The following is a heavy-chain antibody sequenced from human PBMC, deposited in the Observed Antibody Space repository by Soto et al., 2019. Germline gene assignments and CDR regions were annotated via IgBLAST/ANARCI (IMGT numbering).Heavy chain of an antibody. CDR2: IYNSGST. CDR1: GGSISSGGYY. J-gene: IGHJ5*02. D-gene: IGHD1-20*01. CDR3: ARVGGINWFDP. Sequence: ASETLSLTCTVSGGSISSGGYYWSWIRQHPGKGLEWIGCIYNSGSTYYNPSLKSRVTISVDTSKKQFSLKLSSVTAADTAVYYCARVGGINWFDPWGQGTLVTVSS. V-gene: IGHV4-31*03.